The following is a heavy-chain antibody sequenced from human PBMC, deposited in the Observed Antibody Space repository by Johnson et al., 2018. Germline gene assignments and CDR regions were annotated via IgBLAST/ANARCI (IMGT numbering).Heavy chain of an antibody. CDR2: IYYSGST. V-gene: IGHV4-59*04. J-gene: IGHJ6*03. CDR3: ARLGGILAYYYYYMDV. CDR1: GGSISSYY. Sequence: QVQLQESGPGLVKPSETLSLTCPVSGGSISSYYWSWIRQPPGKGLEWTGSIYYSGSTYYNPSLKSRVTISVDTSKNQFSLKLSSVTAADTAVYYCARLGGILAYYYYYMDVWGKGTTVTVSS. D-gene: IGHD4-23*01.